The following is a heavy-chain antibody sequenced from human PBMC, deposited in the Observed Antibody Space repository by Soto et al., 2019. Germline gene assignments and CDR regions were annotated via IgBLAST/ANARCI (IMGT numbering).Heavy chain of an antibody. CDR3: ARENIFGVVREYYFDY. CDR1: GYRFTAYH. D-gene: IGHD3-3*01. J-gene: IGHJ4*02. CDR2: INPNSGVT. V-gene: IGHV1-2*04. Sequence: ASVKVSCKASGYRFTAYHMHWVRQAPGQGLEWMGWINPNSGVTNYAQKFQDWVTVTRDTSISTVYMELSRLKSDDTAVYYCARENIFGVVREYYFDYWGQGALVTVSS.